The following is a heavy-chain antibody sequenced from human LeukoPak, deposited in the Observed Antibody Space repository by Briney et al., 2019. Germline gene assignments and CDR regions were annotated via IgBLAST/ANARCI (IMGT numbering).Heavy chain of an antibody. CDR3: ARGGGRDGYNWSFGY. D-gene: IGHD5-24*01. J-gene: IGHJ4*02. CDR2: IYYSGST. CDR1: GGSISSYY. V-gene: IGHV4-59*01. Sequence: PSETLSLTCTVSGGSISSYYWSWIRQPPGKGLEWIGYIYYSGSTNYNPSLKSRVTISVDTSKNQLSLKLSSVTAADTAVYYCARGGGRDGYNWSFGYWGQGTLVTVSS.